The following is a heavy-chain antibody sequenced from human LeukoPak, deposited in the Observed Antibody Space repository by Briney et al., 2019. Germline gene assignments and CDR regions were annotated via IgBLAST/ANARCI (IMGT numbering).Heavy chain of an antibody. J-gene: IGHJ4*02. CDR2: IYPGDSDT. D-gene: IGHD2-15*01. CDR3: ARRDCSGGSCYLYFDY. V-gene: IGHV5-51*01. Sequence: GESLKISCKGSGYSFTSYWIGWVRQMPGKGLEWMGIIYPGDSDTRYSPSFQGQVTISADKSFSTAYLQWSSLKASDTAMYYCARRDCSGGSCYLYFDYWGQGTLVTVSS. CDR1: GYSFTSYW.